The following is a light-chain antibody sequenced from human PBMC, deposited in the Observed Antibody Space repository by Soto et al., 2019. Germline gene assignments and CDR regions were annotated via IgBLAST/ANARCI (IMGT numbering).Light chain of an antibody. CDR2: DVS. J-gene: IGLJ3*02. Sequence: QSALTQPRSVSGSPGQSVTISCTGTSSDVGAYNYVSWYQHNPGKAPKVMIYDVSERPSGVPDRFSGSKSDNKASLTISGVQAEDEADYYCCSYAGSYSWVFGGGTKLTVL. V-gene: IGLV2-11*01. CDR1: SSDVGAYNY. CDR3: CSYAGSYSWV.